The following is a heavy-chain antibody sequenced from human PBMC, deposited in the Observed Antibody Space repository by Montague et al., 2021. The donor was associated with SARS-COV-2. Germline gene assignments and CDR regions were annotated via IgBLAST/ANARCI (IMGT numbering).Heavy chain of an antibody. Sequence: SETLSLTCTVSGGSIIGYYWSWLRRSPGKGLEWIAYIYDGGAVNYNPSLGSRVTISTDTSKNQLSLKVNSVTAADTAVYCCVRDHPYGGPRGAYDIWGQGTVVTVSS. CDR2: IYDGGAV. V-gene: IGHV4-59*01. D-gene: IGHD4-23*01. J-gene: IGHJ3*02. CDR3: VRDHPYGGPRGAYDI. CDR1: GGSIIGYY.